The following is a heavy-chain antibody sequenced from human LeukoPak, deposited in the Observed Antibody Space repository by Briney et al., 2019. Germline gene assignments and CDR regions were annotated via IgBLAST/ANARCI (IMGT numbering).Heavy chain of an antibody. V-gene: IGHV3-74*01. CDR2: ISSDGIST. Sequence: GGSLRLSCAASGFTFSSNWMHWVRQAPGKGLVWVSRISSDGISTTYADSVKGRFTTSRDNAKNTLYLQMNSLRVEDAAVYYCASFLCPTCSWGQGTLVTVSS. CDR1: GFTFSSNW. CDR3: ASFLCPTCS. D-gene: IGHD2-2*01. J-gene: IGHJ5*02.